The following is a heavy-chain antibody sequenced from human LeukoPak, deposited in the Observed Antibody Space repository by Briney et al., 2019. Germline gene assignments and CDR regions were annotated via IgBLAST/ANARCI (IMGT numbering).Heavy chain of an antibody. V-gene: IGHV1-18*01. D-gene: IGHD6-13*01. CDR2: ISAYNGNT. J-gene: IGHJ5*02. CDR1: GYAFTSYG. CDR3: ARGGSSSWYGSNWFDP. Sequence: ASVKVSCKASGYAFTSYGISWVRQAPGQGLEWMGWISAYNGNTNYAQKLQGRVTMTTDTSTSTAYMELRSLRSDDTAVYYCARGGSSSWYGSNWFDPWGQGTLVTVSS.